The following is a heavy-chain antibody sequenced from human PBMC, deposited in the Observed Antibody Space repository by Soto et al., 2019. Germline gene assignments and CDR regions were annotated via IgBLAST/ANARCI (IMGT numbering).Heavy chain of an antibody. J-gene: IGHJ4*02. Sequence: ASVKVSCKTSGYTFSNYGVTWVRQAPGQGLEWMGWITPYNGKTHYAQKFQDRVTMTTDTAATTAYMELRSLTSDDSAMYFCARDTSHYFDHWGQGILVTVSS. CDR2: ITPYNGKT. CDR3: ARDTSHYFDH. D-gene: IGHD2-2*01. CDR1: GYTFSNYG. V-gene: IGHV1-18*01.